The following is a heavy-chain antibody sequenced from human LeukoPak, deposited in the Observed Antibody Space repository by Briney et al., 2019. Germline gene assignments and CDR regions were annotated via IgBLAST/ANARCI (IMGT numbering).Heavy chain of an antibody. V-gene: IGHV1-69*13. J-gene: IGHJ3*02. CDR2: IIPIFGTA. CDR1: GGTFSSYA. CDR3: ATASALTLHYAFDI. Sequence: SVKVSCKASGGTFSSYAISWVRQAPGQGLEWMGGIIPIFGTANYAQKFQGRVTITADESTSTAYMEPSSLRSEDTAVYYCATASALTLHYAFDIWGQGTMVTVSS. D-gene: IGHD3-9*01.